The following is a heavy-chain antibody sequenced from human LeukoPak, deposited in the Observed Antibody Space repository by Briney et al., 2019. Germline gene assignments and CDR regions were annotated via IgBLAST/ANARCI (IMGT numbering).Heavy chain of an antibody. Sequence: ASVKVSCKASGYTFTSYGISWVRQAPGQGLEWMGWISAYNGNTHYAQMFQGRVTMTRDTSTSTAYMELRSLRSDDTAVYYCARDGIRYRRAAGNGGYWGQGTLVTVSS. D-gene: IGHD6-13*01. J-gene: IGHJ4*02. V-gene: IGHV1-18*01. CDR3: ARDGIRYRRAAGNGGY. CDR1: GYTFTSYG. CDR2: ISAYNGNT.